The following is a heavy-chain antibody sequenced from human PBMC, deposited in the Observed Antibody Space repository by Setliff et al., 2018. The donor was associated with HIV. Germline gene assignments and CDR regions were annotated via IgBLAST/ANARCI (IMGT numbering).Heavy chain of an antibody. D-gene: IGHD3-10*01. CDR2: VYNSGTT. Sequence: SETLSLTCTVSGASSSSHYWSWIRQPPGKAPEWIGYVYNSGTTKYNPSLKSRVTISVDTSKNQFSLKLSSVTAADTAVYYCARRAGSDYFTRFDYWGQGTLVTVSS. CDR3: ARRAGSDYFTRFDY. CDR1: GASSSSHY. J-gene: IGHJ4*02. V-gene: IGHV4-59*11.